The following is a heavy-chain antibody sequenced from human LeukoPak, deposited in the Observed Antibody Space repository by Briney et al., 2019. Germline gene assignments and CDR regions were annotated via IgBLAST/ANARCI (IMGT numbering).Heavy chain of an antibody. D-gene: IGHD3-10*02. Sequence: GGSLRLSCAASGFTFSSYWMTWVRQAPGKGLEWVANINQDGSEKSYVDSVKGRFTISRDNAKNSLYLQMNSLRAEDTAVYYCAELGITMIGGVWGKGTTVTISS. CDR2: INQDGSEK. J-gene: IGHJ6*04. CDR3: AELGITMIGGV. CDR1: GFTFSSYW. V-gene: IGHV3-7*01.